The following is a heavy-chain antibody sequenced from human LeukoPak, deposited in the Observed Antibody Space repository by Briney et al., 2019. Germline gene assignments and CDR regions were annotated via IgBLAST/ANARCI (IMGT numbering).Heavy chain of an antibody. CDR3: ARVEYYDSSGYTFDY. CDR2: IYYSGST. D-gene: IGHD3-22*01. CDR1: GGSISSYY. J-gene: IGHJ4*02. V-gene: IGHV4-59*01. Sequence: SETLSLTCTVSGGSISSYYWSWIRQPPGKGLEWIGYIYYSGSTNYNPSLKSRVTISVDTSKNQFSLKLSSVTAADTAVYYCARVEYYDSSGYTFDYWGQGTLVTVSS.